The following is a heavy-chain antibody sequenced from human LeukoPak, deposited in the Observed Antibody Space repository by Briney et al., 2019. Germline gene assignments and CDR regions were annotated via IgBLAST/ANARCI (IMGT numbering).Heavy chain of an antibody. CDR1: GFTFSSYI. CDR2: ISSSSSYI. V-gene: IGHV3-21*01. CDR3: ARVGDYGDYPDY. Sequence: GGSLRLSCAASGFTFSSYIMNWVRQAPGKGLEWVSFISSSSSYIYYEGSVKGRFTISRDNAKNSLYLQMNNLGAEDTAVYYCARVGDYGDYPDYWGQGSLVTVSS. D-gene: IGHD4-17*01. J-gene: IGHJ4*02.